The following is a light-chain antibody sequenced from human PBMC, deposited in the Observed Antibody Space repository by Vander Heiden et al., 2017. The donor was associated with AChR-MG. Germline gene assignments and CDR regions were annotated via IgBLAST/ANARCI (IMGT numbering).Light chain of an antibody. CDR3: NSRDSSGNHR. CDR2: GKN. Sequence: SSELTQDPAVSVALGQTVRITCQGDSLRSYYASWYQQKPGQAPVLVIYGKNNRPSGIPDRVSGSSSGNTASLTITGAQEEDEADYYCNSRDSSGNHRFGGGTKLTVL. V-gene: IGLV3-19*01. J-gene: IGLJ3*02. CDR1: SLRSYY.